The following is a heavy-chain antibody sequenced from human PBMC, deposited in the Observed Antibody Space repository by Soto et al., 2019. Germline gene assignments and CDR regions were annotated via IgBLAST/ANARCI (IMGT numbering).Heavy chain of an antibody. CDR2: ISSSGGST. Sequence: GGSLRLSCAASGFTFSNYAMTWVRQAPGKGLEWVSGISSSGGSTFYAGFVKGRFPISRDNSKNTLYLQMNNLRAEDTAVYYCALRYCSRTTCPPLNSYFYMDVWGKGTTVTVSS. CDR3: ALRYCSRTTCPPLNSYFYMDV. V-gene: IGHV3-23*01. D-gene: IGHD2-2*01. CDR1: GFTFSNYA. J-gene: IGHJ6*03.